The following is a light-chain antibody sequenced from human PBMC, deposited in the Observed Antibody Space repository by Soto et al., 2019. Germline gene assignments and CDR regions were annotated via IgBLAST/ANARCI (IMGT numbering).Light chain of an antibody. V-gene: IGLV8-61*01. Sequence: QTVVTQEPSFSVSPGGTVTLTCGLSSGSVSTGYYPSWYQQTPGQAPRTLISSTDTRSSGVPDRFSGSILGNKAALTITGAQADDESDYYCVLYMGSGIWVFGGGTKLTVL. CDR1: SGSVSTGYY. J-gene: IGLJ3*02. CDR2: STD. CDR3: VLYMGSGIWV.